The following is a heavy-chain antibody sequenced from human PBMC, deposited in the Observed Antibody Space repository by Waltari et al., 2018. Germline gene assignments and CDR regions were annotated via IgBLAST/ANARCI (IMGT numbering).Heavy chain of an antibody. CDR1: GGSLSSGGYS. J-gene: IGHJ5*02. CDR2: IYHSGST. D-gene: IGHD3-10*01. Sequence: QLQLQESGPGLVKPSQTLSLTCAVSGGSLSSGGYSWSWIRQPPGKGLEWIGYIYHSGSTYYNPSLKSRVTISVDRSKNQFSLKLSSVTAADTAVYYCARVLLGLQGVKVERWFDPWGQGTLVTVSS. CDR3: ARVLLGLQGVKVERWFDP. V-gene: IGHV4-30-2*01.